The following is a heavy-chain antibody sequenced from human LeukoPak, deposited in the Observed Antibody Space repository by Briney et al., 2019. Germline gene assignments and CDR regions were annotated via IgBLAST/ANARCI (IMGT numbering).Heavy chain of an antibody. V-gene: IGHV4-34*01. CDR1: GGSFSGYY. CDR2: INHSGST. CDR3: ARVRVGELWAIPYYYYMDV. J-gene: IGHJ6*03. Sequence: SETLSLTCAVYGGSFSGYYWSWIRQPPGKGLEWIGEINHSGSTNYNPSLKSRVTISVDTSKNQFSLKLSSVTAADTAVYYCARVRVGELWAIPYYYYMDVWGKGTTVTVSS. D-gene: IGHD3-10*01.